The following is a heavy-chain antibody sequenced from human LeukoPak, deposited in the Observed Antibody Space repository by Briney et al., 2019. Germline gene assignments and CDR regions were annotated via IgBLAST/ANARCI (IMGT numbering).Heavy chain of an antibody. CDR2: INHSGST. CDR3: ASSSSWYRGGAFDI. D-gene: IGHD6-13*01. CDR1: GGSFSGYY. J-gene: IGHJ3*02. Sequence: PSETLSLTCAVYGGSFSGYYWSWIRQPPGKGLEWIGEINHSGSTNYNPSLKSRVTISVDTSKNQFSLKLSSVTAADTAVYYCASSSSWYRGGAFDIWGQGTMVTVSS. V-gene: IGHV4-34*01.